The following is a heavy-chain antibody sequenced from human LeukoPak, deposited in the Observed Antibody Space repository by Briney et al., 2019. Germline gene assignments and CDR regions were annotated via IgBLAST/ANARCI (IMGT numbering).Heavy chain of an antibody. D-gene: IGHD6-19*01. Sequence: GASVKVSCTAFGYTFTGYYMHWVRQAPGQGLEWMGWINPNSGGTNYAQKFQGRVTMTRDTSISTAYMELSRLRSDDTAVYYCARDPLQWLVQYYFDYWGQGTLVTVSS. J-gene: IGHJ4*02. CDR3: ARDPLQWLVQYYFDY. V-gene: IGHV1-2*02. CDR1: GYTFTGYY. CDR2: INPNSGGT.